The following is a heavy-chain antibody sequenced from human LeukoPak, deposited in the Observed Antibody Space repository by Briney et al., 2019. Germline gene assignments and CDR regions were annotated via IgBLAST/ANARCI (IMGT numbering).Heavy chain of an antibody. J-gene: IGHJ3*02. CDR3: ARDREDILTGHSSVHAFDI. Sequence: GASVKVSCKASGYTFTSYYMHWVRQAPGQGLEWMGIINPSGGSTSYAQKFQGRVTMTRDTSTSTVYMELSSLGSEDTAVYNCARDREDILTGHSSVHAFDIWGQGTMVTVSS. V-gene: IGHV1-46*01. D-gene: IGHD3-9*01. CDR1: GYTFTSYY. CDR2: INPSGGST.